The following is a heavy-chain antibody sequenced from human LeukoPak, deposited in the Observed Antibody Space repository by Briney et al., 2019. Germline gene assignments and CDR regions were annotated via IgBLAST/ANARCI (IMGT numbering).Heavy chain of an antibody. CDR1: GCTFSSHW. D-gene: IGHD3-22*01. Sequence: GGSLRLSCAASGCTFSSHWMHWVRQAPGKGXXXXXXVNSAWSSTTYADSVKGRFTISRDNAKNTLYLQMNIQRAEDTAMYYCARDLSGAYYPELFDYWGQGTLVTVSS. CDR2: VNSAWSST. J-gene: IGHJ4*02. V-gene: IGHV3-74*01. CDR3: ARDLSGAYYPELFDY.